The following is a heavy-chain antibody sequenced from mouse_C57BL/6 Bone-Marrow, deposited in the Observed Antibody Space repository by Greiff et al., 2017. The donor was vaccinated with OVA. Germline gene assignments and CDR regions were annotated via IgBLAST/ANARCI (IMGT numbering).Heavy chain of an antibody. CDR3: ARRLRRRGYYAMDY. D-gene: IGHD2-4*01. Sequence: VQLQQSGAELMKPGASVKLSCKATGYTFTGYWIEWVKQRPGHGLEWIGEILPGSGGTNYNEKFKGKATFTADTSSNTAYMQLSSLTTEDSAIYYCARRLRRRGYYAMDYWGQGTSVTVSS. J-gene: IGHJ4*01. V-gene: IGHV1-9*01. CDR1: GYTFTGYW. CDR2: ILPGSGGT.